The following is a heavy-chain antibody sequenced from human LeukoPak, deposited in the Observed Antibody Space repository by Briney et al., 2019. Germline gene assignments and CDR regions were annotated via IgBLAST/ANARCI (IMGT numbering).Heavy chain of an antibody. Sequence: SQTLSLTCTVSGGSISSGDYYWSWIRQPPGKGLEWIGYIYYSGSTYYNPSLKSRVTISVDTSKNQFSLKLSSVTAADTAVYYCARGRGSSEYYFDYWGQGTLVTVSS. V-gene: IGHV4-30-4*01. J-gene: IGHJ4*02. CDR3: ARGRGSSEYYFDY. CDR2: IYYSGST. D-gene: IGHD1-26*01. CDR1: GGSISSGDYY.